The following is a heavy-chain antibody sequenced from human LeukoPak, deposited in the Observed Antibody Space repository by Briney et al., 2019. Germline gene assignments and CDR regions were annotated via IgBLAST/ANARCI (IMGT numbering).Heavy chain of an antibody. CDR2: IRYDGSNK. CDR3: AKDRCSSTSCYEKFWFDP. V-gene: IGHV3-30*02. CDR1: GLTFSSYG. J-gene: IGHJ5*02. Sequence: GGALRLSCAASGLTFSSYGMHWVRQAPGKGLEWVAFIRYDGSNKYYADSVKGRFTISRDNSKNTLYLQMNSLRAEDTAVYYCAKDRCSSTSCYEKFWFDPWGQGTLVTVSS. D-gene: IGHD2-2*01.